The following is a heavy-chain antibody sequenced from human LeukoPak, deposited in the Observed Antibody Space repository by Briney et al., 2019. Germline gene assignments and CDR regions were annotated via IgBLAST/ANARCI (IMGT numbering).Heavy chain of an antibody. D-gene: IGHD3-22*01. CDR1: GFDFNNYV. Sequence: GGSLRLSCAASGFDFNNYVMHWVRQAPGKGLEWVANIKQDGSEKYYVDSVKGRFTISRDNAKNSLYLQMNSLRAEDTAVYYCARDGYYYDSSGEDAFDIWGQGTMVTVSS. CDR2: IKQDGSEK. V-gene: IGHV3-7*01. J-gene: IGHJ3*02. CDR3: ARDGYYYDSSGEDAFDI.